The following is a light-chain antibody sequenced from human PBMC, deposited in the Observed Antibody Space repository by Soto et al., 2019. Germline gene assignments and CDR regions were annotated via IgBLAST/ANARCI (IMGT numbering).Light chain of an antibody. V-gene: IGKV3-11*01. Sequence: EIVLTQSPATLSLSPGERATLSCRASQSVSSYLAWYQQKPGQAPSLLIYDASNRATGIPARFSGSGSGTDFTLTISRIEPEDFAVYYCQQRSNWFTFGGGTKVEIK. CDR3: QQRSNWFT. CDR1: QSVSSY. CDR2: DAS. J-gene: IGKJ4*01.